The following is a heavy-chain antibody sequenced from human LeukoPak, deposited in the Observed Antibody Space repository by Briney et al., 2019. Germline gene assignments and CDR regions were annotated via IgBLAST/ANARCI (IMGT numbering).Heavy chain of an antibody. CDR1: GGSISSYY. CDR2: IYYSGST. CDR3: AGTAFYFDY. Sequence: SETLSLTCTVSGGSISSYYWSWIRQPPGKGLEWIGYIYYSGSTNYNPSLKSRVTISVDTSKNQFPLKLSSVTAADTAVYYCAGTAFYFDYWGQGTLVTVSS. J-gene: IGHJ4*02. V-gene: IGHV4-59*01.